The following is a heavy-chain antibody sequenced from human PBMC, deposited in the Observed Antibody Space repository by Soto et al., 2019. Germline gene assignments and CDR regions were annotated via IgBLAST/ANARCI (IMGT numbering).Heavy chain of an antibody. D-gene: IGHD6-19*01. Sequence: XETLSLTCTVSGGSISSSSYYWGWIRQPPGKGLEWIGSIYYSGSTYYNPSLKSRVTISVDTSKNQFSLKLSSVTAADTAVYYCARRRVSIAVAGTDPFDYWGQGTLVTVSS. V-gene: IGHV4-39*01. CDR3: ARRRVSIAVAGTDPFDY. CDR1: GGSISSSSYY. CDR2: IYYSGST. J-gene: IGHJ4*02.